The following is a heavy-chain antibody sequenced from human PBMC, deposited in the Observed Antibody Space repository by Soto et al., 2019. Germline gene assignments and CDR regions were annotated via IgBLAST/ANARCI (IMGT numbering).Heavy chain of an antibody. CDR3: AVPPGDYYDSSGSLDY. CDR2: IYYSGST. CDR1: GGSISSSSYY. J-gene: IGHJ4*02. D-gene: IGHD3-22*01. Sequence: ETLSLTCTVSGGSISSSSYYWGWIRQPPGEGLEWIGSIYYSGSTYYNPSLKSRVTISVDTSKNQFSLKLSSVTAADTAVYYCAVPPGDYYDSSGSLDYWGQGTLVTVSS. V-gene: IGHV4-39*01.